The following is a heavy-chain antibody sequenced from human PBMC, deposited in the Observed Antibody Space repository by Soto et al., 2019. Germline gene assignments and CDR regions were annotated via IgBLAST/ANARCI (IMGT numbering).Heavy chain of an antibody. J-gene: IGHJ4*02. CDR2: ISWNGGYI. Sequence: EVQLVESGGGLVQPGRSLRLSCAASGFTFADYPMYWVRQGPGKGLEWVSGISWNGGYIGYADSVKGRFTISRDNAKNSLYLQMNSLRTEDTALYYCAKGPYGDYGGGPDYWGQGSLVTVSS. CDR1: GFTFADYP. V-gene: IGHV3-9*01. D-gene: IGHD4-17*01. CDR3: AKGPYGDYGGGPDY.